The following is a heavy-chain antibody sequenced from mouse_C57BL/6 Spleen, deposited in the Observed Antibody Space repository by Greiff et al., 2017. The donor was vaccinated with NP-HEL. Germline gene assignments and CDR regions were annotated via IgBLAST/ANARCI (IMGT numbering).Heavy chain of an antibody. Sequence: EVMLVESVAELVRPGASVKLSCTASGFNIKNTYMHWVKQRPEQGLEWIGRIDPANGNTKYAPKFQGKATITADTSYNTAYLQLSSLTAEDTAIYYCARGAFITTVVATADYYAMDYWGQGTSVTVSS. J-gene: IGHJ4*01. CDR3: ARGAFITTVVATADYYAMDY. V-gene: IGHV14-3*01. D-gene: IGHD1-1*01. CDR2: IDPANGNT. CDR1: GFNIKNTY.